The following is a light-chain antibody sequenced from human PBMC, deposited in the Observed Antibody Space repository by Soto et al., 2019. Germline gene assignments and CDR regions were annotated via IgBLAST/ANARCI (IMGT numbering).Light chain of an antibody. J-gene: IGLJ3*02. Sequence: QSVLTQPPSMSVAPGQKVTISCSGSSSNIGNNYVSWYQQLPGTAPKLLIYESDQRPSGIPGRFSGSKSGTSATLGITGLQTGDEADYYCGTWDSSLSAVVFGGGTKVTVL. CDR2: ESD. CDR3: GTWDSSLSAVV. V-gene: IGLV1-51*02. CDR1: SSNIGNNY.